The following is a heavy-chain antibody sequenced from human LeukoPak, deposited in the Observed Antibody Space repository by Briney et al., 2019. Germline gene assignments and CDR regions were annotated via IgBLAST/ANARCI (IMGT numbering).Heavy chain of an antibody. Sequence: SDPLSLNCDVSGYSISSGYGWGWIRQPPGKGLEFIRMTYHSGGTHYNPSLKCRVGISVATSKKQSSLKLSSLTAADTAVYYCAREKDYFDWCHAAFDIWGQGTMVTVSS. D-gene: IGHD3-9*01. V-gene: IGHV4-38-2*02. CDR1: GYSISSGYG. J-gene: IGHJ3*02. CDR2: TYHSGGT. CDR3: AREKDYFDWCHAAFDI.